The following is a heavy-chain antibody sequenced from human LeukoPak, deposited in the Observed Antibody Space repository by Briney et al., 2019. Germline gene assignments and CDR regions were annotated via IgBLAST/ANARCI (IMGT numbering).Heavy chain of an antibody. J-gene: IGHJ5*02. CDR2: INHSGNT. Sequence: SETLSLTCTVSGGSIRSSNIYWSWIRQPPGKGLECIGEINHSGNTNYNPSLKSRVTISVDTSKNQFSLKLTSVTAADTAVYYCARHGYGDYVGNWFDPWGQGTLVTVSS. CDR1: GGSIRSSNIY. CDR3: ARHGYGDYVGNWFDP. V-gene: IGHV4-39*07. D-gene: IGHD4-17*01.